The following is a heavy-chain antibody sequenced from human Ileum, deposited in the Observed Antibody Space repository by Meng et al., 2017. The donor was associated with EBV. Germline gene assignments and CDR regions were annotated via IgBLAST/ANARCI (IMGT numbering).Heavy chain of an antibody. CDR3: ARPLRQGLIGYRFDH. D-gene: IGHD6-25*01. CDR2: IPYSGAT. J-gene: IGHJ4*02. CDR1: PGSLISSNYS. V-gene: IGHV4-39*01. Sequence: GQAPLKRPGPLCLLCTVPPGSLISSNYSCDWIRAPPGKELVWIASIPYSGATYYSPTFRSRVTTSVDTSNNPFSLKLSSLTAADTAVYYCARPLRQGLIGYRFDHWGQGTLVTVSS.